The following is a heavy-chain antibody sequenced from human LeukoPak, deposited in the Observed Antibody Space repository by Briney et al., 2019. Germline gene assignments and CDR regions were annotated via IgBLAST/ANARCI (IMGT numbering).Heavy chain of an antibody. D-gene: IGHD1-14*01. CDR2: IKQDGSEK. CDR1: GFTFSNYW. J-gene: IGHJ4*02. CDR3: ARGVEPLAANTLAY. Sequence: GGSLRLSCAASGFTFSNYWMSWVRQAPGKGLEWVANIKQDGSEKYYVDSVKGRFTISRDNAKNSLYLQMSSLRAEDTAVYYCARGVEPLAANTLAYWGQGTLVTVSS. V-gene: IGHV3-7*01.